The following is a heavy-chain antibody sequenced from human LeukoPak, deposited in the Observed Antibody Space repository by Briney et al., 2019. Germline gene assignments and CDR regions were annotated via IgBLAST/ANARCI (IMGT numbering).Heavy chain of an antibody. CDR3: ARDEYYYDSSGYPLFDY. CDR1: GYSFTTFG. Sequence: ASVKVSCKASGYSFTTFGISWVRQAPGQGLEWMGWISAYNGNTNYAQKLQGRVTMTTDTTTSTAYMELRSLRSDDTAVYYCARDEYYYDSSGYPLFDYWGQGTLVTVSS. CDR2: ISAYNGNT. V-gene: IGHV1-18*01. J-gene: IGHJ4*02. D-gene: IGHD3-22*01.